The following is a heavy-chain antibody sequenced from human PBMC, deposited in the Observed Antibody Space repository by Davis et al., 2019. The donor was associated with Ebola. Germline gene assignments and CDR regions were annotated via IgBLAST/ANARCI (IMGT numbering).Heavy chain of an antibody. CDR1: GGTLSRYA. J-gene: IGHJ6*02. D-gene: IGHD2-21*01. V-gene: IGHV1-69*13. CDR2: IIPFFGTT. CDR3: ARPFVVVVTPPPEDYYYYAMDV. Sequence: SVKVSCKASGGTLSRYAISWVRQAPGQGLEWMGGIIPFFGTTNYAQKFQGRVTITADESMSTVYMELNSLRSEDSAVYYSARPFVVVVTPPPEDYYYYAMDVWGQGTTVIVSS.